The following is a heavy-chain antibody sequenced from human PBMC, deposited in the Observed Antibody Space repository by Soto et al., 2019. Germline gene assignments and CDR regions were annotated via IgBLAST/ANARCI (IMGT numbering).Heavy chain of an antibody. D-gene: IGHD6-13*01. V-gene: IGHV3-66*01. CDR3: AREAYSDSWYFDN. J-gene: IGHJ4*02. CDR1: GFTVSANY. CDR2: IYTGGRT. Sequence: GGSLRLSCAASGFTVSANYMSWVLQAPGKGLEWVSVIYTGGRTYYADSVKGRFSISRDNSKNTLYLQVNSLRAEDTAVYYCAREAYSDSWYFDNWGQGTLVTVSS.